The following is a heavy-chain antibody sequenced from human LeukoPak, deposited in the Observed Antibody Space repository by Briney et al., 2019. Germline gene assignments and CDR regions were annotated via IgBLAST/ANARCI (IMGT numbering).Heavy chain of an antibody. V-gene: IGHV3-30*18. J-gene: IGHJ6*02. CDR3: AKVGRYTAYYYYGMDV. CDR2: ISYDGSNK. CDR1: GFTFSSYG. Sequence: GGSLRLSCAASGFTFSSYGMHWVRQAPGKGLEWVAVISYDGSNKYYADSVKGRFTISRDNSKNTLYLQMNSLRAEDTAVYYCAKVGRYTAYYYYGMDVWGQGTTVTVSS. D-gene: IGHD3-16*02.